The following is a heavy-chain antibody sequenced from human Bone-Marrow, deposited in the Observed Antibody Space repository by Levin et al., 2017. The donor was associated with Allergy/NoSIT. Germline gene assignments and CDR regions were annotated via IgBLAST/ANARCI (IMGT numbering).Heavy chain of an antibody. CDR1: GFSFDEYG. CDR2: ISARGDST. J-gene: IGHJ4*02. D-gene: IGHD2-8*02. CDR3: AKDRYCVGGICPLDY. Sequence: GESLKISCAASGFSFDEYGMSWVRQPPGRGLEWVSVISARGDSTSYADSVKGRFTISSDKSKSTLYLEINSLRAEDTAVYYCAKDRYCVGGICPLDYWGQGTLVTVS. V-gene: IGHV3-23*01.